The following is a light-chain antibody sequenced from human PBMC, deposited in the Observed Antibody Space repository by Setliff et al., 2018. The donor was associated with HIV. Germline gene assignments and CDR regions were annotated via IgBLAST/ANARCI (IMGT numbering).Light chain of an antibody. CDR1: SSDIGSFNL. V-gene: IGLV2-23*02. CDR3: ATWDDSLNGVV. CDR2: EVS. J-gene: IGLJ2*01. Sequence: QSVLTQPASVSGSPGQSITISCTGSSSDIGSFNLVSWYQQHPGKAPKVVIYEVSNRPSGVSNRFSGSKSGNTASLTISGLQAEDEADYYCATWDDSLNGVVFGGGTKVTVL.